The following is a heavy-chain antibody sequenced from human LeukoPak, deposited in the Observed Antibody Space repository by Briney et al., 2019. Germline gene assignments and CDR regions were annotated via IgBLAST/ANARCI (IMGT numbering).Heavy chain of an antibody. V-gene: IGHV3-33*05. CDR3: ARGTYFDY. CDR2: ISYDGSNK. J-gene: IGHJ4*02. CDR1: GLTFSISG. Sequence: PGGSLRLSCAVSGLTFSISGMHWVRQAPGKGLEWVAVISYDGSNKYYADSVKGRFTISRDNAKNSLYLQVNSLRAEDTAVYYCARGTYFDYWGQGTLVTVSS.